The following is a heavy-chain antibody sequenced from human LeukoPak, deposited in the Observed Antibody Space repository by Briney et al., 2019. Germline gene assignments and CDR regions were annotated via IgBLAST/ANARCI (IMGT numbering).Heavy chain of an antibody. Sequence: ASVKVSCKVSGYSFISYYMHWVRQAPGQGLEWMGIINPSGGSRSYAQKFQGRVTMTRDTSTSTVYMELSSLRSEDTAVYYCARPGATMDAFDIWGQGTMVTVSS. J-gene: IGHJ3*02. CDR1: GYSFISYY. D-gene: IGHD1-26*01. CDR3: ARPGATMDAFDI. CDR2: INPSGGSR. V-gene: IGHV1-46*01.